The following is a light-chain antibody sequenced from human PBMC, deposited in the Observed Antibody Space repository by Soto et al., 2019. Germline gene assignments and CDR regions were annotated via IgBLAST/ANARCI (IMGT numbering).Light chain of an antibody. CDR1: TGAVTSGHF. CDR2: HTS. J-gene: IGLJ2*01. Sequence: QTVVTQEPSLTVSPGGTVTLTCGSSTGAVTSGHFPYWFQQKPGQAPRTLIYHTSNKHSWTPARFSGSLLGDKAALTLSGAQPEDEADYYCLLSYSGARPLFGGGTKVTVL. CDR3: LLSYSGARPL. V-gene: IGLV7-46*01.